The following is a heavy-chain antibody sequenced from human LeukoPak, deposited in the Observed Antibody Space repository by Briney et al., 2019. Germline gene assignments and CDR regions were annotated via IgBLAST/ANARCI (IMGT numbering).Heavy chain of an antibody. V-gene: IGHV3-23*01. D-gene: IGHD6-6*01. Sequence: PGGSLRLSCAASGFTFSSYAMSWVSQAPGKGLEWVSAISGSGGSKYYADSVKGRFTISRDNSKNTLYLQMNSLRAEDTAVYYCAKDQWAARPNDAFDIWGQGTMVTVSS. CDR3: AKDQWAARPNDAFDI. CDR1: GFTFSSYA. J-gene: IGHJ3*02. CDR2: ISGSGGSK.